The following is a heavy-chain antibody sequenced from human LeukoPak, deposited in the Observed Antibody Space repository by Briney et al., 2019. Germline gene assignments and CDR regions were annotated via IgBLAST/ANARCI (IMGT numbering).Heavy chain of an antibody. D-gene: IGHD2-2*01. CDR2: IYYSGGT. Sequence: PSETLSLTCTVSGGSISSYYWSWIRQPPGKGLEWIGYIYYSGGTNYNPSLKSRVTISVDTSKNQFSLKLSSVTAADTAVYYCAGCSSTSCYRYYYGMDVWGQGTTVTVSS. CDR1: GGSISSYY. J-gene: IGHJ6*02. CDR3: AGCSSTSCYRYYYGMDV. V-gene: IGHV4-59*01.